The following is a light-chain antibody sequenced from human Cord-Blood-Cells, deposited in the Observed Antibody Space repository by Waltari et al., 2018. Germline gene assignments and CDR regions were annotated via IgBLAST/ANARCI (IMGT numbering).Light chain of an antibody. CDR1: QSVGSN. CDR3: QQYNNWPPVT. J-gene: IGKJ4*01. CDR2: GAS. Sequence: DIVMTQSPATLSVSPGERATLPCRASQSVGSNLAWYQQKPGQAPSLLIYGASTRATGIPARFSGSGSGTEFTLTISSLQSEDFAVYYCQQYNNWPPVTFGGGTKVEIK. V-gene: IGKV3-15*01.